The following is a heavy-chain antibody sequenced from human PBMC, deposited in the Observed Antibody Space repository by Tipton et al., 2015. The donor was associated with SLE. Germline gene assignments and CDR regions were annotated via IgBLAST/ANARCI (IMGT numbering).Heavy chain of an antibody. J-gene: IGHJ5*02. Sequence: TLSLTCAVSGGSISSGGYSWSWIRQPPGKGLEWIGYIYHSGSTYYNPSLKSRVTISVDRSKNQFSLKLSSVTAADTAVYYCARGGPIMITFGGAQPFDPWGQGTLVTVSS. CDR2: IYHSGST. CDR1: GGSISSGGYS. CDR3: ARGGPIMITFGGAQPFDP. V-gene: IGHV4-30-2*01. D-gene: IGHD3-16*01.